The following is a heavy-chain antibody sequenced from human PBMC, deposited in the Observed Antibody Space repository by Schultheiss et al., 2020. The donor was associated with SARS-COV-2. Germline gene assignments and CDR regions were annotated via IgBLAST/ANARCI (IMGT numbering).Heavy chain of an antibody. J-gene: IGHJ4*02. V-gene: IGHV4-39*07. CDR2: IYYSGST. D-gene: IGHD2-15*01. CDR1: GGSISSSSYY. CDR3: ASYPYCSGGSCYGIFDY. Sequence: SETLSLTCTVSGGSISSSSYYWGWIRQPPGKGLEWIGSIYYSGSTYYNPSLKSRVTISVDTSKNQFSLKLSSVTAADTAVYYCASYPYCSGGSCYGIFDYWGQGTLVTVSS.